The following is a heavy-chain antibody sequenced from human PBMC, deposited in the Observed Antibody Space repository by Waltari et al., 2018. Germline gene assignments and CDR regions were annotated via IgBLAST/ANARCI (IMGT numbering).Heavy chain of an antibody. CDR3: TKGFGELLPFDH. J-gene: IGHJ4*02. D-gene: IGHD3-10*01. CDR2: SSDGGVAT. Sequence: EVQLVESGGGLVQPGGSLRLSCAPSGFIFNNNAISWVRQAPGKGLEWVSASSDGGVATYYADSVKGRFTISRDDSKNTVYLQMNSLRADDTALYYCTKGFGELLPFDHWGQGTLVTVSS. V-gene: IGHV3-23*04. CDR1: GFIFNNNA.